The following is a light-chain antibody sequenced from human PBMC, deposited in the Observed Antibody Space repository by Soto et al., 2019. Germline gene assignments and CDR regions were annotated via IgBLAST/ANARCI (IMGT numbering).Light chain of an antibody. J-gene: IGKJ2*03. CDR3: QQYGNSPPYS. CDR1: QSVSSTY. V-gene: IGKV3-20*01. CDR2: GAS. Sequence: EIVLTQSPGTLSLSPEERATLSCRASQSVSSTYLAWYQQKPGQAPRLLIYGASSRATGIADRFSGSGSGTDFTLTISRLEPEDFAVYYCQQYGNSPPYSFGQGTKVDIK.